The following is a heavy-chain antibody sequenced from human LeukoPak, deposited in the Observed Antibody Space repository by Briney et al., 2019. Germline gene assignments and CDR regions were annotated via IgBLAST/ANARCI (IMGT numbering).Heavy chain of an antibody. V-gene: IGHV1-8*01. D-gene: IGHD6-13*01. CDR2: MNPNSGNT. Sequence: ASVKVSCKASGYTFTSYDINWVRQATGQGLEWMGWMNPNSGNTGYAQKFQGRVTMTRNTSISTAYMELSSLRSEDTAVYYCARRYSSSWYDVRFDPWGQGTLVTVSS. CDR3: ARRYSSSWYDVRFDP. CDR1: GYTFTSYD. J-gene: IGHJ5*02.